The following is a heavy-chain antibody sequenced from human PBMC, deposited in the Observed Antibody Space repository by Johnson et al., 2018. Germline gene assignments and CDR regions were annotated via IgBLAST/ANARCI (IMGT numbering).Heavy chain of an antibody. Sequence: QVQLQESGPGLVKPSETLSLTCTVSGGSISRYYWNWIRQPPGKGLEWIGYIYYSGSTNYNPSLKSRVTISVDTSKNQFSLKLSAVTAADTAVYYCARAPGGDCSSTSCYTTLYYYYGMDVWGQGTTVTVSS. CDR2: IYYSGST. CDR3: ARAPGGDCSSTSCYTTLYYYYGMDV. D-gene: IGHD2-2*02. J-gene: IGHJ6*02. CDR1: GGSISRYY. V-gene: IGHV4-59*01.